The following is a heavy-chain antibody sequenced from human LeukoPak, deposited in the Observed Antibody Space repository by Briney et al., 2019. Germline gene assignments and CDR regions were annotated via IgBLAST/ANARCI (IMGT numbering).Heavy chain of an antibody. D-gene: IGHD3-22*01. CDR1: GFTFSSYT. Sequence: PGGSLRLSCSASGFTFSSYTMNWVRQAPGKGLEWVSSISGRSTYIFYADSVKGRFTISRDNAKNSLYLQMNSLRAEDTALYYCARDLRVVITGSFDSWGQGTLVTVSS. CDR2: ISGRSTYI. J-gene: IGHJ4*02. CDR3: ARDLRVVITGSFDS. V-gene: IGHV3-21*04.